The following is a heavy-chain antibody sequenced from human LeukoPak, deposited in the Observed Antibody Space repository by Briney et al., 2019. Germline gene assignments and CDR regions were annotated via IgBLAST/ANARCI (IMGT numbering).Heavy chain of an antibody. D-gene: IGHD2-2*02. CDR2: ISYDGSNK. Sequence: GGSLRLSCAASGFTFSSYAMHWVRQAPGKGLEWVAVISYDGSNKYYADSVKGRFTISRDNSKNTLYLQMNSLRAEDTAVYYCAKGAPRGDDIVVVPAAIRPYYYYYMDVWGKGTTVTVSS. CDR1: GFTFSSYA. V-gene: IGHV3-30*14. J-gene: IGHJ6*03. CDR3: AKGAPRGDDIVVVPAAIRPYYYYYMDV.